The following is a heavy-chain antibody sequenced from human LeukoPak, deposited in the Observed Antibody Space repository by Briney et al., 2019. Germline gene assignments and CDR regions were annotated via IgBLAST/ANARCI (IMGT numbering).Heavy chain of an antibody. D-gene: IGHD4/OR15-4a*01. V-gene: IGHV3-23*01. Sequence: PGGSLRLSCAASGFTFSSYAMSWVRQAPGKGLVWISTISGSGTATHYADSVKGRFTISRDNSKNTLYLQMNSLRADDTAVYYCARDLYDYGSYWGQGTLVTVSS. J-gene: IGHJ4*02. CDR2: ISGSGTAT. CDR1: GFTFSSYA. CDR3: ARDLYDYGSY.